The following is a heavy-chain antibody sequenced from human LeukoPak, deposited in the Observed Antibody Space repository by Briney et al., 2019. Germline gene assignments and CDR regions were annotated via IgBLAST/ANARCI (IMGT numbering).Heavy chain of an antibody. V-gene: IGHV3-66*01. CDR1: GFSVSSNY. Sequence: PGGSLRLSCAASGFSVSSNYMSWVRQAPEKGLEWVSILYSGGSPYYAESVKGRFTISRDNSKNTLYLHMNSLRAEDTAVFYCAKAEFGSGSYYISDWGQGTLVTVSS. J-gene: IGHJ4*02. CDR2: LYSGGSP. CDR3: AKAEFGSGSYYISD. D-gene: IGHD3-10*01.